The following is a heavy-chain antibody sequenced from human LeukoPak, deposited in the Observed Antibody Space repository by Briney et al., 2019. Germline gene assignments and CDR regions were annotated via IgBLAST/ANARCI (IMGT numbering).Heavy chain of an antibody. CDR2: MKEDGSER. Sequence: QSGGSLRLSCAGSGITFSNDWTNWVRQAPGKGLEWVANMKEDGSERYYVDSVKGRFTISRDSAKNSLFLEMNSLGAEDTAVYYCAPDIYCSGGSCSKGVYWGQGTLVTVSS. CDR1: GITFSNDW. J-gene: IGHJ4*02. D-gene: IGHD2-15*01. V-gene: IGHV3-7*03. CDR3: APDIYCSGGSCSKGVY.